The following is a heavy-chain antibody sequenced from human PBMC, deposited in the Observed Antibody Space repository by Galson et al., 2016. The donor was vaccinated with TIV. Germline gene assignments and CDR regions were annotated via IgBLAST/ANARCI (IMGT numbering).Heavy chain of an antibody. Sequence: SLRLSCAASEFTFSNYAMSWVRLAPGKGLEWVGVISYDGSNKFYADSVKGRFTTSRDNSKNTLYLQMNSLTSEDTAVYYCARDLDSYGYFDYWGQGTLVTVSS. CDR1: EFTFSNYA. CDR2: ISYDGSNK. V-gene: IGHV3-30*04. D-gene: IGHD5-18*01. J-gene: IGHJ4*02. CDR3: ARDLDSYGYFDY.